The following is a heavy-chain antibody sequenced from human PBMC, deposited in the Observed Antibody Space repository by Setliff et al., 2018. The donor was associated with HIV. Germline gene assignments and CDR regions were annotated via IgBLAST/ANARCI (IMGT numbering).Heavy chain of an antibody. CDR1: GGSISSHY. Sequence: PSETLSLTCSVSGGSISSHYWSWIRQPPGKGLEWIGYVYYSGITNYNASLKSRVTISVDTSKNQFSLKLSSVTAADTAMYYCARGRVDIVVTDYLDVWGKGTTVTVSS. CDR2: VYYSGIT. D-gene: IGHD5-12*01. V-gene: IGHV4-59*11. CDR3: ARGRVDIVVTDYLDV. J-gene: IGHJ6*03.